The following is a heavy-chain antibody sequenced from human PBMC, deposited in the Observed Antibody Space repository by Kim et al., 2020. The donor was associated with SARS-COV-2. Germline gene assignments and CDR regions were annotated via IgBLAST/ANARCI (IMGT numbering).Heavy chain of an antibody. V-gene: IGHV3-66*01. CDR3: ARDNFRYEAWRPYYYMDV. D-gene: IGHD2-2*01. Sequence: GGSLRLSCAASGFTVSSNYMSWVRQAPGKGLEWVSVIYSGGSTYYADSVKGRFTISRDNSKNTLYLQMNSLRAEDTAVYYCARDNFRYEAWRPYYYMDVWGKGTTVTVSS. J-gene: IGHJ6*03. CDR1: GFTVSSNY. CDR2: IYSGGST.